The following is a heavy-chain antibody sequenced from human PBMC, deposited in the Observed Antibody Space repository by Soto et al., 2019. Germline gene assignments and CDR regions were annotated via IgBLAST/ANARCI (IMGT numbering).Heavy chain of an antibody. CDR2: ISPHSGGP. Sequence: VKVSCKASGYTFTGYYIHTVRQAPGQRREWMGSISPHSGGPNYAQRFQGRVTMTRDTSMTTVYMEMSGLTSDDTAVYYCAREEQTGANYYLDYWGQGTLVTVSS. CDR1: GYTFTGYY. V-gene: IGHV1-2*02. CDR3: AREEQTGANYYLDY. D-gene: IGHD7-27*01. J-gene: IGHJ4*02.